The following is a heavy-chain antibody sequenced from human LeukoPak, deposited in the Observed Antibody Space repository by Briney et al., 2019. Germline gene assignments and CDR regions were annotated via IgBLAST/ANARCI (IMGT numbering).Heavy chain of an antibody. D-gene: IGHD5-24*01. V-gene: IGHV1-46*01. CDR2: INPRRGST. Sequence: GASVKVSCKASGYTFSSYYMHWVRQAPGQGPEWMGIINPRRGSTTYAQKFQGRVTMTGDTSTSTVYMELSSLRSEDTVVYYCTRRDGYNAFDYWGQGTLVTVSS. CDR1: GYTFSSYY. CDR3: TRRDGYNAFDY. J-gene: IGHJ4*02.